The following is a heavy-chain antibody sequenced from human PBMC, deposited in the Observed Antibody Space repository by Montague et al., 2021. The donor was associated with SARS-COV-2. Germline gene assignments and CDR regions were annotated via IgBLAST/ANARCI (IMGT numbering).Heavy chain of an antibody. CDR3: VRGGDYAPPSGMDV. D-gene: IGHD4-17*01. Sequence: SETLSLTCTVSGGSIISSDHYWAWIRQPPGGALEWIGNMFYSGTTYYNLSLQSRVTMSIDTSKNQFSLKVTSVVAADTAVYYCVRGGDYAPPSGMDVWGHGTTVIVSS. CDR1: GGSIISSDHY. V-gene: IGHV4-39*07. CDR2: MFYSGTT. J-gene: IGHJ6*02.